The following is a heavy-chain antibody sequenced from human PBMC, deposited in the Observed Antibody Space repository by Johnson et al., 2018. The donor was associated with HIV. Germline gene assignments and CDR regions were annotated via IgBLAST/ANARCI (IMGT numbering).Heavy chain of an antibody. CDR2: TNSDGSST. CDR1: GLIFSRSW. D-gene: IGHD3-16*01. J-gene: IGHJ3*01. Sequence: VQLVESGGGLVQPGGSLRLSCATSGLIFSRSWMHWVRQAPGKGLVWVSRTNSDGSSTTYADSVKGRFTISRDKAKNTLHLPMNSLRVEDTAVYYCARAKYGGAFDVWCQGTMVSVSS. V-gene: IGHV3-74*01. CDR3: ARAKYGGAFDV.